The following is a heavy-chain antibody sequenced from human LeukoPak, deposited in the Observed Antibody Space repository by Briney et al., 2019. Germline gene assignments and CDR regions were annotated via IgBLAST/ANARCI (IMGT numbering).Heavy chain of an antibody. V-gene: IGHV1-2*02. Sequence: GASVKVSCKASGYTFTGYYMHWVRQAPGQGLEWMGWINPNTGVTNYAQKFQGRVTLTRDTSIITAYMELTRLRSDDTAVYYCARDRTTVTTGYYGMGVWGQGTTVTVSS. CDR3: ARDRTTVTTGYYGMGV. CDR2: INPNTGVT. D-gene: IGHD4-17*01. J-gene: IGHJ6*02. CDR1: GYTFTGYY.